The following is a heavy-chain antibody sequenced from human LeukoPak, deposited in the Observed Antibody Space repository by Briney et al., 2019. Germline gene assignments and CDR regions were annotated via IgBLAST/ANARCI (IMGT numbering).Heavy chain of an antibody. Sequence: GGSLRLSCAASGFTFSSYGMHWVRQAPGKGLEWVAFIRHDGSNKCYADSVKGRFTISRDNSKNTLYLQMNSLRAEDTAVYYCAKVGGDNWSLDYWGQGTLVTVSS. CDR1: GFTFSSYG. CDR3: AKVGGDNWSLDY. D-gene: IGHD1-20*01. CDR2: IRHDGSNK. V-gene: IGHV3-30*02. J-gene: IGHJ4*02.